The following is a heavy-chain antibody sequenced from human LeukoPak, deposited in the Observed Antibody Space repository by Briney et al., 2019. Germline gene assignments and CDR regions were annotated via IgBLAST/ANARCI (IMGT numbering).Heavy chain of an antibody. V-gene: IGHV4-39*01. J-gene: IGHJ4*02. D-gene: IGHD1/OR15-1a*01. Sequence: PSETLSLTCTVSGGSISSSSYYWGWIRQPPGKGLEWIGSIYYSGSTYYNPSLKSRVTISVDTSKNQFSLKLSSVTAADTAVYYCARHLATNLYYFDYWGQGNLVTVSS. CDR2: IYYSGST. CDR3: ARHLATNLYYFDY. CDR1: GGSISSSSYY.